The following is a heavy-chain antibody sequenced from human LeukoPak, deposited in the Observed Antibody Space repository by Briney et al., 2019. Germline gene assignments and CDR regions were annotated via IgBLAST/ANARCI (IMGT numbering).Heavy chain of an antibody. CDR2: LSAYNGNT. CDR3: ARDPSGADAFDY. D-gene: IGHD3-10*01. V-gene: IGHV1-18*01. Sequence: ASVKVSCKASGYTFTSYGISWVRQAPGQGLEWMGWLSAYNGNTNYAHKLQGRVPMTTDPSTSPAFMKPTSLSTDAPAVSYWARDPSGADAFDYWGQGTLVTVSS. J-gene: IGHJ4*02. CDR1: GYTFTSYG.